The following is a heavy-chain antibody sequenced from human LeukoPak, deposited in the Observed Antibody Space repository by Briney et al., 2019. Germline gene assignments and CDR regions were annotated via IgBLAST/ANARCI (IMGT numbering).Heavy chain of an antibody. J-gene: IGHJ5*02. CDR1: GGSISSGGYY. CDR2: IHYSGST. D-gene: IGHD2-2*01. CDR3: ARQGYQPLRAFDP. V-gene: IGHV4-61*08. Sequence: PSETLSLTCTVSGGSISSGGYYWSWIRQPPGKGLEWIGYIHYSGSTNYNPSLKSRVTISVDTSKNQFSLKLSSVTAADTAVYYCARQGYQPLRAFDPWGQGTLVTVSS.